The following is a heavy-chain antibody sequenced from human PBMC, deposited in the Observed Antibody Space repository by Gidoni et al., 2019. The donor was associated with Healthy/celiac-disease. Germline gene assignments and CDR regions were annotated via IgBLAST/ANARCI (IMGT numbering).Heavy chain of an antibody. V-gene: IGHV4-30-4*01. CDR3: ARLPGYCSGGSCYYFDY. D-gene: IGHD2-15*01. Sequence: QVQLQESGPGLVKPSQNLSLTCTVPGGSISIGDYYWSWIRQPPGKGLEWIGYIYSSGSTYYNPSLKSRVTISVDTSKTQFSLKLSSVTAADTAVYYCARLPGYCSGGSCYYFDYWGQGTLVTVSS. J-gene: IGHJ4*02. CDR2: IYSSGST. CDR1: GGSISIGDYY.